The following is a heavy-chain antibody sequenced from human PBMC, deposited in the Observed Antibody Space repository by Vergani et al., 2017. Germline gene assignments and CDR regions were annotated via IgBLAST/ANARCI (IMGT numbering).Heavy chain of an antibody. V-gene: IGHV3-33*01. CDR3: ARDGSYYDSSGYYYETDFDY. CDR1: GFTFSSYG. D-gene: IGHD3-22*01. Sequence: QVQLVESGGGVVQPGRSLRLSCAASGFTFSSYGMHWVRQAPGKGLEWVAVIWYDGSNKYYADSVKGRFTISRDNSKNTLYLQMNSLRAEDTAVYYCARDGSYYDSSGYYYETDFDYWSQGTLVTVSS. CDR2: IWYDGSNK. J-gene: IGHJ4*02.